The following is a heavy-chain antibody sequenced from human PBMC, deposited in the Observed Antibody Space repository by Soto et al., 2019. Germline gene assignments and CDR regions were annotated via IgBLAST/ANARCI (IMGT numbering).Heavy chain of an antibody. CDR1: GATFSSNS. J-gene: IGHJ6*02. Sequence: QVQLVQSAAEVKKPGSSVKVSCKASGATFSSNSVNWVRQAPGQGLEWMGRIMPIIDTATYAQKFQGRVTITADKSTSTAYMELSSLTSDDTAVYYCARLTQSYRYGMDIWGQGTTVTFSS. V-gene: IGHV1-69*08. CDR2: IMPIIDTA. CDR3: ARLTQSYRYGMDI.